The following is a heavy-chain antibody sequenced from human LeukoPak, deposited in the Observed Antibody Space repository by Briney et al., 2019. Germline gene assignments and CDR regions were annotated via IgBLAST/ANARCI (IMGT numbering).Heavy chain of an antibody. D-gene: IGHD6-19*01. CDR3: TRDFGATGAGYSSGWYGDYYFDY. J-gene: IGHJ4*02. V-gene: IGHV3-49*04. CDR2: IRSKAYGGTT. Sequence: GGSLRLSCTASGFTFGDYAMSWVRQAPGKGLEWVGFIRSKAYGGTTEYAASVKGRFTISRDDSKSIAYLQMNSLKTEDTAVYYCTRDFGATGAGYSSGWYGDYYFDYWGQGTLATVSS. CDR1: GFTFGDYA.